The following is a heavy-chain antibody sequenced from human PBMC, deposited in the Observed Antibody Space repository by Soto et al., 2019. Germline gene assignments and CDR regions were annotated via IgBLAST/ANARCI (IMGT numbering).Heavy chain of an antibody. CDR1: GYSIRSGYY. Sequence: SETLSLTCVVSGYSIRSGYYWGWIRQPPGKGLEWIGSIYHSGSISYNPSLNGRVTISLDTSKSQFSLKLTAVTAADTAVYYCARDQDNWNYVIWFDPWGQGTLVTVSS. CDR2: IYHSGSI. V-gene: IGHV4-38-2*02. CDR3: ARDQDNWNYVIWFDP. D-gene: IGHD1-7*01. J-gene: IGHJ5*02.